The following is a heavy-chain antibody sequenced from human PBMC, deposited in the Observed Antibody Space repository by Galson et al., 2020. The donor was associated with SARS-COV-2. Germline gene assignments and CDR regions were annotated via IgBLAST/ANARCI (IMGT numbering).Heavy chain of an antibody. D-gene: IGHD2-2*01. CDR2: IYPADSDT. CDR3: AMSPQLLPATD. V-gene: IGHV5-51*01. J-gene: IGHJ4*02. CDR1: GYFFTSNW. Sequence: GESLKLSCKGSGYFFTSNWIGWVRQVPGKGLEWMGIIYPADSDTRYSPSFQGQVTISADKSINTAYLQWSSLKASDSARYYCAMSPQLLPATDWWQGTLVTVSS.